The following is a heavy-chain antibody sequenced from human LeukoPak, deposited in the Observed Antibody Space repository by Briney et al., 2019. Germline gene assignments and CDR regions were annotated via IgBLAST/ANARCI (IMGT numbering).Heavy chain of an antibody. CDR3: ARAIAVASWFDP. D-gene: IGHD6-19*01. Sequence: SETLSLTCTVSGGSISSYYWSWIRQPPGKGLEWIGYIYYSGSTNYNPSLKSRVTISVDTSKNQFSLKLSSVTAADTAVYYYARAIAVASWFDPWGQGTLVTVSS. CDR1: GGSISSYY. CDR2: IYYSGST. V-gene: IGHV4-59*08. J-gene: IGHJ5*02.